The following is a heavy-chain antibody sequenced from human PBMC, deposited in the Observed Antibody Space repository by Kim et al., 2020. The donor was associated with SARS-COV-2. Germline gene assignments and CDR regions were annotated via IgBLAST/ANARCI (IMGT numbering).Heavy chain of an antibody. CDR1: GFTFITYA. CDR2: ISSGGGST. D-gene: IGHD6-6*01. J-gene: IGHJ4*02. V-gene: IGHV3-23*01. CDR3: AKGSAEARRGGDYFDF. Sequence: GGSLRLSCAASGFTFITYAINWVRQAPGKGLEWVSTISSGGGSTYYADSVKGRFTISRDNSKSTVYLQMNNLRAEDTAVYYCAKGSAEARRGGDYFDFWGQGTLVTVSS.